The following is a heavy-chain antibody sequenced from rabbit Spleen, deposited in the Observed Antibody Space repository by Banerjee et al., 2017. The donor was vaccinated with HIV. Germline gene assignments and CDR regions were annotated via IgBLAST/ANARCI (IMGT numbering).Heavy chain of an antibody. D-gene: IGHD4-1*01. CDR1: GFSFSSRFY. Sequence: QEQLEESGGDLVKPEGSLTLTCKASGFSFSSRFYMCWVRQAPGKGLEWIACIHSGSSGDTYYASWAKGRFPISKTSSTTVTLQMTSLTAADTATYFCARETSSGWGIVSFYFSLWGPGTLVTVS. CDR2: IHSGSSGDT. CDR3: ARETSSGWGIVSFYFSL. V-gene: IGHV1S45*01. J-gene: IGHJ4*01.